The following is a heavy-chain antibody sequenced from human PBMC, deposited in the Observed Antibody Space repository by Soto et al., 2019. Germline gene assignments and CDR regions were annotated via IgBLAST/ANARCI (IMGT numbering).Heavy chain of an antibody. V-gene: IGHV4-39*01. CDR3: AKTLEMATTLFDY. CDR2: IYYSGST. J-gene: IGHJ4*02. D-gene: IGHD1-1*01. Sequence: PSETLSLTFTVSGRSVSTNSYSWGWIRQPPGKGLEWIGSIYYSGSTYYNPSLKSRVTISVDTSKNQFSLKLSSVTAADTAVCYCAKTLEMATTLFDYWGQGTLVTVSS. CDR1: GRSVSTNSYS.